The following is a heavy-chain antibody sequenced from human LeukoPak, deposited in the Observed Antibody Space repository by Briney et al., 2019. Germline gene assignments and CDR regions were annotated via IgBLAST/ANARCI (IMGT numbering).Heavy chain of an antibody. Sequence: SETLSLTCTVSGGSISSYYWSWIRQPPGKGLEWIGYIYYSGSTNYNPSLKSRVTISVDTSKNQFSLKLSSVTAADTAVYYCARAQWGGSVAFDIWGQGTMVTVSS. CDR2: IYYSGST. V-gene: IGHV4-59*01. CDR3: ARAQWGGSVAFDI. CDR1: GGSISSYY. J-gene: IGHJ3*02. D-gene: IGHD3-3*01.